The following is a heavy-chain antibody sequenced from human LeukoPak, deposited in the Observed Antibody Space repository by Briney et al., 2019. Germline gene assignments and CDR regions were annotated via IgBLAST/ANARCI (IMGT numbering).Heavy chain of an antibody. Sequence: ASVKVSCKASGYTFSSSGFSWVRQAPRQGLEWMGWISANNGDIHPAQKFQGRVTMTTDTSTTTAYMELRSLRSDDTAVYYCVKDYNYVIDYWGQGTLVTVSS. V-gene: IGHV1-18*01. D-gene: IGHD5-24*01. CDR2: ISANNGDI. J-gene: IGHJ4*02. CDR3: VKDYNYVIDY. CDR1: GYTFSSSG.